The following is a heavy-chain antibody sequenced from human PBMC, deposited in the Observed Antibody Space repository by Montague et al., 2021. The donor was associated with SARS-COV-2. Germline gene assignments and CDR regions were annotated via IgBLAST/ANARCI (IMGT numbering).Heavy chain of an antibody. V-gene: IGHV4-34*01. J-gene: IGHJ5*02. D-gene: IGHD3-3*01. CDR1: GGSLSGYY. CDR3: ARGADYDFWSGYLRYKWFDP. Sequence: SETLSLTCAVYGGSLSGYYWAWIRQTPGKGLEWIGEINHSGNTNYNPSLKSRLTISVDTSKNQFSLNLSSVTTADTAVYYCARGADYDFWSGYLRYKWFDPWGLGTPVTVSS. CDR2: INHSGNT.